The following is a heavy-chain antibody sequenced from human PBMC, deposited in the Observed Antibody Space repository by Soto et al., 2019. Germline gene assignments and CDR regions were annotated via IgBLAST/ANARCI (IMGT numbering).Heavy chain of an antibody. CDR2: ITPFNGNT. CDR3: VFLFDSYGLDV. D-gene: IGHD3-3*01. CDR1: GYNFTYRY. J-gene: IGHJ6*02. V-gene: IGHV1-45*02. Sequence: QLQLAQSGAEVRKTGSSVEISCKASGYNFTYRYLHWVRQAPGQALEWMGWITPFNGNTKYAQKFHDRVTFPRDGSRSTAYMELSGLISADTGIYYCVFLFDSYGLDVWGQGTTVTVSS.